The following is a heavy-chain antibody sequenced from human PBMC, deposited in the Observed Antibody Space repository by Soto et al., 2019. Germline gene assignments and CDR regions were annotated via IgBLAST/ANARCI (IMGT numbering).Heavy chain of an antibody. V-gene: IGHV4-34*01. J-gene: IGHJ5*02. CDR2: INHSGST. Sequence: SETLSLTCAVYGGSFSGYYWSWIRQPPGKGLEWIGEINHSGSTNYNPSLKSRVTISVDTSKNQFSLKLSSVTAADTAVYYCARGRGYSRAGARLYWFDPWGQGTQVTVSS. CDR1: GGSFSGYY. D-gene: IGHD6-19*01. CDR3: ARGRGYSRAGARLYWFDP.